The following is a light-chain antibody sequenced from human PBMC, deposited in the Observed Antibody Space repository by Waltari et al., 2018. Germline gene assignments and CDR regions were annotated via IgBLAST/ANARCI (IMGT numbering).Light chain of an antibody. CDR3: LQHSSYPPT. Sequence: DIQMTQSPPSLSASAGDTVTIACRASQDINGFLNWYQQKPGQPPQLLIYATSNLQTGVPSRFSGSRSGTEFILTVSNLQPEDFATYYCLQHSSYPPTFGPGTKLDIK. V-gene: IGKV1-17*02. CDR2: ATS. CDR1: QDINGF. J-gene: IGKJ3*01.